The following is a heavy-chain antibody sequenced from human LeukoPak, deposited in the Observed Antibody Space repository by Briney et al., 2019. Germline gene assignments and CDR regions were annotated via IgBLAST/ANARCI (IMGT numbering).Heavy chain of an antibody. CDR3: ARDADDSSGCSNFDY. J-gene: IGHJ4*02. D-gene: IGHD3-22*01. Sequence: ASVKVSCKASGYTFTSYYIHWVRQAPGQGLEWMGIINPSGGSTSYAQKFQGRVTMTRDTSTSTVYMELRSLRSEDTAVYYCARDADDSSGCSNFDYWGQGTLVTVSS. CDR2: INPSGGST. V-gene: IGHV1-46*01. CDR1: GYTFTSYY.